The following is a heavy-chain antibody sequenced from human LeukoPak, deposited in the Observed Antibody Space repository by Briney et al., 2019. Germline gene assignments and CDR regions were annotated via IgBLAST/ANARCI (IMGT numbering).Heavy chain of an antibody. J-gene: IGHJ4*02. CDR3: ARAGGIQLWSQGY. D-gene: IGHD5-18*01. CDR2: IWYDGSNK. V-gene: IGHV3-33*01. Sequence: PGRSLRLSCAASGFTFSSYGMHWVRQAPGKGLEWVAVIWYDGSNKYYADSVKGRFTISRDNSKNTLYPQMNSLRAEDTAVYYCARAGGIQLWSQGYWGQGTLVTVSS. CDR1: GFTFSSYG.